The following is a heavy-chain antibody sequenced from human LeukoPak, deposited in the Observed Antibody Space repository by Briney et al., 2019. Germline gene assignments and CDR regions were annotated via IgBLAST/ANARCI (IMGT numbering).Heavy chain of an antibody. V-gene: IGHV4-4*02. CDR3: ARNGYYSVDY. CDR2: VFHSGRT. J-gene: IGHJ4*02. Sequence: SGTLSFTCVVSGGSISSGNWWSWVRQPPGKGLEWIGEVFHSGRTTYNPSLKSRVTISVDKSKNQLSLKLDSVTATDTAIYYCARNGYYSVDYWGQGTLVTVSS. CDR1: GGSISSGNW. D-gene: IGHD4-17*01.